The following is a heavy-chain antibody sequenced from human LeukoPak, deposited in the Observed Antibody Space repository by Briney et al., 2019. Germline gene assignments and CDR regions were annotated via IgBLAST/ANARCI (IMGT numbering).Heavy chain of an antibody. V-gene: IGHV1-18*04. D-gene: IGHD2-2*01. J-gene: IGHJ3*02. CDR2: ISAYNGNT. CDR3: ARGGGIVVVPDDAFDI. Sequence: APVKASCKASGYTFTSYGISWVRQAPGQGLEWMGWISAYNGNTNYAQKLQGRVTMTTDTSTSTACMELRSLRSDDTAVYCCARGGGIVVVPDDAFDIWGQGTMVTVSS. CDR1: GYTFTSYG.